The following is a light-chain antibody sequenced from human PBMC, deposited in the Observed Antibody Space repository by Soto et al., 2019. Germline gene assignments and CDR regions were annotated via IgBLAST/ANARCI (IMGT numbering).Light chain of an antibody. V-gene: IGLV2-14*01. CDR2: EVS. CDR3: SSYTSSSTLYV. Sequence: QSVLTQPASVSVSPGQSITISCAGTSSDIGGYNYVSWYQQHPGKAPKVMIYEVSNRPSGVANRFSGSKSGNTASLTISGLQAEDEADYYCSSYTSSSTLYVFGSGTQLTVL. CDR1: SSDIGGYNY. J-gene: IGLJ1*01.